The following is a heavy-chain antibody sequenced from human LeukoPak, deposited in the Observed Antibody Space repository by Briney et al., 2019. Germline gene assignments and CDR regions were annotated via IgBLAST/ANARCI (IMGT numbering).Heavy chain of an antibody. J-gene: IGHJ4*02. V-gene: IGHV4-59*01. D-gene: IGHD6-19*01. CDR1: GGSISSYY. CDR3: ATLRRAGWLDYYFDS. Sequence: PSATLSLTCTVSGGSISSYYWSWIRQPPGKGLEWIGYMYYSGSTNYNPSLKSRVTISVDTSKNQFSLKLSSVTAADTAVYYCATLRRAGWLDYYFDSWGQGTLVTVSS. CDR2: MYYSGST.